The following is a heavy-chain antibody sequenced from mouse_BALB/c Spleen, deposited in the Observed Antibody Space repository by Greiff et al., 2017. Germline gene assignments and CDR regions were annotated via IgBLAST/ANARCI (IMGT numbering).Heavy chain of an antibody. CDR3: AREGIYYGNSYFDY. V-gene: IGHV5-17*02. J-gene: IGHJ2*01. CDR2: ISSGSSTI. Sequence: EVKLVESGGGLVQPGGSRKLSCAASGFTFSSFGMHWVRQAPEKGLEWVAYISSGSSTIYYADTVKGRFTISRDNPKNTLFLQMTSLRSEDTAMYYCAREGIYYGNSYFDYWGQGTTLTVSS. CDR1: GFTFSSFG. D-gene: IGHD2-1*01.